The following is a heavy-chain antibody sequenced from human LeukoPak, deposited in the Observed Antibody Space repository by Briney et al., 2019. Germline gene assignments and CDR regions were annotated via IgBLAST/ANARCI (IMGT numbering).Heavy chain of an antibody. V-gene: IGHV4-4*02. Sequence: SETLSLTCAVSGGSISSSNWWSWVRQPPGKGLEWIGEIYHSGSTSYNPSLKSRVTILVDTSKNQFSLRLSSVTAADTAVYYCASQMYRSSSVADLGYWGQGTLVIVSS. CDR3: ASQMYRSSSVADLGY. CDR2: IYHSGST. J-gene: IGHJ4*02. CDR1: GGSISSSNW. D-gene: IGHD6-6*01.